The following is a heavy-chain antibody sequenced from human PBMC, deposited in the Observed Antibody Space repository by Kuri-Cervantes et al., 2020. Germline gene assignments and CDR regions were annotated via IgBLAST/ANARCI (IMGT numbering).Heavy chain of an antibody. J-gene: IGHJ5*02. D-gene: IGHD4-23*01. Sequence: GGSLRLSCAASGFTVSSNYMSWVRQAPGKGLEWVANIKQDGSEKYYVDSVKGRFTISRDNAKSSLYLQMNSLRAEDTAVYYCARVLLKIPDYGGNWGWFDPWGQGTLVTVSS. CDR3: ARVLLKIPDYGGNWGWFDP. V-gene: IGHV3-7*01. CDR1: GFTVSSNY. CDR2: IKQDGSEK.